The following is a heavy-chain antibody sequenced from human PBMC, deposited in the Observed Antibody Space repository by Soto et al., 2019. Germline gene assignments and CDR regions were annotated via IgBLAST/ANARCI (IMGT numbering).Heavy chain of an antibody. D-gene: IGHD3-10*01. V-gene: IGHV1-18*01. Sequence: ASVKVSCKASGYTFSSYCISWVRQAPGQGLEWMGWISAYNGNTNYAQKLQGRVTMTTDTSTSTAYMELRSLRSDDTAVYYCARGAEVVLWFGELSWFDPWGQGTLVTVSS. CDR1: GYTFSSYC. CDR2: ISAYNGNT. CDR3: ARGAEVVLWFGELSWFDP. J-gene: IGHJ5*02.